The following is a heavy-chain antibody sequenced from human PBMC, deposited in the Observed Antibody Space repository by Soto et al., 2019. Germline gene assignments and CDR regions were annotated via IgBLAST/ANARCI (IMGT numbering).Heavy chain of an antibody. CDR3: ARREIQGPIDY. V-gene: IGHV4-28*01. J-gene: IGHJ4*02. CDR1: GYSISSSNW. CDR2: IYYSGTT. D-gene: IGHD1-26*01. Sequence: QVQLQESGPGLVKPSDTLSLTCAVSGYSISSSNWWGWIRQPPGKGLEWIGYIYYSGTTYYKPSRKRRVTMSVDTSKNQFPLKLTSVTAVDTAVYYCARREIQGPIDYWGQGTLVTVSS.